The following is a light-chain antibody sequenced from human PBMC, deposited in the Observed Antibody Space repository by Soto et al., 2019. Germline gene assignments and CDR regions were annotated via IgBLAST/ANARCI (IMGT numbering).Light chain of an antibody. CDR2: STN. CDR3: VLYMGSGIWV. Sequence: QAVVTQEPSFSVSPGGTVTLTCTLSCGSVSYIYYPSGHQHTPGQPPRTLIYSTNTRSSGVPDRFSGSILGNKAALTITGAQADDESDYYCVLYMGSGIWVFGGGTKLTVL. J-gene: IGLJ2*01. V-gene: IGLV8-61*01. CDR1: CGSVSYIYY.